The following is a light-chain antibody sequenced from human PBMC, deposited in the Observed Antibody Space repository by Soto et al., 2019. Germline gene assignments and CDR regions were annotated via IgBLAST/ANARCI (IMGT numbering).Light chain of an antibody. CDR2: FAS. Sequence: EIVMTQSPATLSVSPGEKATLSCRASQSVNNNLAWYLQKPGQAPRLLIYFASTRATGIPASFSGSGSGTEFTLTISSLQSEDFAVYYCQQYNKWPLTFGGGTKVQTK. CDR1: QSVNNN. CDR3: QQYNKWPLT. V-gene: IGKV3-15*01. J-gene: IGKJ4*01.